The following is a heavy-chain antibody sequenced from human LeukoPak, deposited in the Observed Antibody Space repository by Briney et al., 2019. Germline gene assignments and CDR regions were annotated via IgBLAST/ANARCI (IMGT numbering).Heavy chain of an antibody. CDR3: ARTITGTTEL. CDR1: GGSISSYY. Sequence: SETLSLTCTVSGGSISSYYWSWIRQPPGKGLEWIGYIYYSGSTNYNPSLKSRVTISVDTSKNQFSLKLSSVTAADTAVYYCARTITGTTELWGQGTLVTVSS. CDR2: IYYSGST. J-gene: IGHJ4*02. V-gene: IGHV4-59*08. D-gene: IGHD1-7*01.